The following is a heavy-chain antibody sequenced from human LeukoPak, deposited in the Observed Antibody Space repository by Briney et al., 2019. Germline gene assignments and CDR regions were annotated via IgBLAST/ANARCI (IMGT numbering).Heavy chain of an antibody. CDR3: ARADGDYILDY. V-gene: IGHV5-51*01. CDR2: IYPSDSDT. D-gene: IGHD4-17*01. Sequence: GESLKISCKGSGYSFTSYWIGWVRQMPGKGLELMGIIYPSDSDTRYSPSFQGQVTFSADKSISTAYLRWSSLKASDTAMYYCARADGDYILDYWGQGTLVTVSS. CDR1: GYSFTSYW. J-gene: IGHJ4*02.